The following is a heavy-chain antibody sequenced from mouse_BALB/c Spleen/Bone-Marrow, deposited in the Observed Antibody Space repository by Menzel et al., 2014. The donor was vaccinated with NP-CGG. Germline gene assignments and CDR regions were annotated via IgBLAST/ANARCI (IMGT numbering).Heavy chain of an antibody. CDR3: ARGYGNPYYYAMDY. CDR1: GYSFTGYN. Sequence: LLESGPELEKPGASVKISCKASGYSFTGYNMNWVKQSNGKSLEWIGNIDPYYGGTSYNQKFKGKATLTVDKSSSTAYMQLKSLTSEDSAVYYCARGYGNPYYYAMDYWGQGTSVTVSS. J-gene: IGHJ4*01. D-gene: IGHD2-1*01. CDR2: IDPYYGGT. V-gene: IGHV1-39*01.